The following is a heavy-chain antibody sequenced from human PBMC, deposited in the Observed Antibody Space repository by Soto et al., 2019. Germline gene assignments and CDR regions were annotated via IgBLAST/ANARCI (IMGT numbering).Heavy chain of an antibody. CDR3: VATYGDYLDY. CDR1: GYKFTTYW. J-gene: IGHJ4*02. CDR2: IYPDDSDS. V-gene: IGHV5-51*01. D-gene: IGHD4-17*01. Sequence: PGESLKISCKGSGYKFTTYWIGWVRQMPGKGLEWMAIIYPDDSDSRYSPSFQGQVTISADKSISTAYLQWSGLKASDTAIYYCVATYGDYLDYWGQGTLVTVSS.